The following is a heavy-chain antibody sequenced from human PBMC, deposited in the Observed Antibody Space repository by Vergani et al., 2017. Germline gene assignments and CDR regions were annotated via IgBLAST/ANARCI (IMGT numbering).Heavy chain of an antibody. Sequence: QVQLVESGGGVVQPGRSLRLSCAASGFTFNQYGMHWVRQAPGKGLEWVAVTWYDGNNKQYADSVKGRFTISRDNSKSTMYLQMNSLRDEDTGVYYCARDSRLLKNRFDPWGQGTLVTVSS. V-gene: IGHV3-33*01. J-gene: IGHJ5*02. CDR2: TWYDGNNK. D-gene: IGHD5-12*01. CDR1: GFTFNQYG. CDR3: ARDSRLLKNRFDP.